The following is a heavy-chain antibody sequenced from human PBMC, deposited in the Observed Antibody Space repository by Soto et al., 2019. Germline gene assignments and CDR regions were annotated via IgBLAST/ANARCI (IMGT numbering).Heavy chain of an antibody. Sequence: SETLSLTCAVYGGSFSGYYWSWIRQPPGKGLEWIGEINHSGSTNYNPSLKSRVTISVDTSKNQFSLKLSSVTAADTAVYYCARGVRRYCSGGSCYNYFDYWGQGTLVTVSS. CDR2: INHSGST. J-gene: IGHJ4*02. CDR1: GGSFSGYY. V-gene: IGHV4-34*01. CDR3: ARGVRRYCSGGSCYNYFDY. D-gene: IGHD2-15*01.